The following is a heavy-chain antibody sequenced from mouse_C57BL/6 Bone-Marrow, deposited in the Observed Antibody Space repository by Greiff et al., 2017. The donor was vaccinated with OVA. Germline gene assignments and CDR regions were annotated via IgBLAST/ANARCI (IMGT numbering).Heavy chain of an antibody. CDR1: GYAFSSYW. CDR2: IYPGDGDT. Sequence: VKLVESGAELVKPGASVKISCKASGYAFSSYWMNWVKQRPGKGLEWIGQIYPGDGDTNYNGKFKGKAKLTADKYSSTAYMQLSSLTSEESAVYFCARGGSPFAYWGQGTLVTVTA. D-gene: IGHD1-1*02. V-gene: IGHV1-80*01. CDR3: ARGGSPFAY. J-gene: IGHJ3*01.